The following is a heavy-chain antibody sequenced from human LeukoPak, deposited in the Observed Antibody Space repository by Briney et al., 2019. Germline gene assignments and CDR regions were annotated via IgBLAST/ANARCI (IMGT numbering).Heavy chain of an antibody. V-gene: IGHV3-23*01. CDR2: MGGGGPT. CDR3: AKDPPKNIPTAHGGGQVDG. J-gene: IGHJ4*02. Sequence: GGSLRLSCAASGFRFSDYEMSWVRQAPGKGLEWVSAMGGGGPTYYADYVEGRCTISSGNSTRTLYLQLVGLRTDDQAVYYCAKDPPKNIPTAHGGGQVDGWGQRALVTVSS. CDR1: GFRFSDYE. D-gene: IGHD2/OR15-2a*01.